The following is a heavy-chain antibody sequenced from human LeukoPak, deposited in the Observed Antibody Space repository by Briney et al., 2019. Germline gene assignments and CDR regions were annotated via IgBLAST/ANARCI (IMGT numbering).Heavy chain of an antibody. J-gene: IGHJ6*03. V-gene: IGHV1-69*06. CDR1: GGTFSSYA. CDR3: ARGVTTPYYYYYMDV. D-gene: IGHD1-1*01. CDR2: IIPIFGTA. Sequence: SVKVSCKASGGTFSSYAISWVRQAPGQGLEWMGGIIPIFGTANYAQKFQGRVTTTADKPTSTAYMELSSLRSEDTAVYYCARGVTTPYYYYYMDVWGKGTTVTVSS.